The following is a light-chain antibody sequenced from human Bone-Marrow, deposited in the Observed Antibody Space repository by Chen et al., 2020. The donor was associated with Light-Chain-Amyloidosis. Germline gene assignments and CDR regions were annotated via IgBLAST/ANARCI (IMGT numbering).Light chain of an antibody. CDR2: YVS. V-gene: IGLV2-14*01. Sequence: SALPQPASVSGYPGQSLPISCSGTSSDIGDYNNVAWYQQHPGKAPKLMIYYVSNRPSGVSDRFSGSKSGVTASLTISGLQAEDEADYFCSSYTSSSTRVFGGGTKLTVL. CDR1: SSDIGDYNN. CDR3: SSYTSSSTRV. J-gene: IGLJ3*02.